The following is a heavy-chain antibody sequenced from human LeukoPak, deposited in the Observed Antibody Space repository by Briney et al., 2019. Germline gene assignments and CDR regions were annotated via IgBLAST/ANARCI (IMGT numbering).Heavy chain of an antibody. D-gene: IGHD2-15*01. J-gene: IGHJ4*02. CDR3: AETSSVGNIVVVVAVLDY. CDR1: GFTFSSYA. CDR2: ISGIGGST. V-gene: IGHV3-23*01. Sequence: GGSLRLSCAASGFTFSSYAMSCVRQAPGKGLEWVSAISGIGGSTYYADSVKGRFTISRDNSKNTLYLQMNSLRAQDTAVYYCAETSSVGNIVVVVAVLDYWGQGTLVTVSS.